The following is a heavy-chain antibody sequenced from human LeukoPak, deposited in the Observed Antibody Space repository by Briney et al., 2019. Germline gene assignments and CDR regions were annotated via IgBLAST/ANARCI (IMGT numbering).Heavy chain of an antibody. J-gene: IGHJ4*02. CDR1: GGSISSYY. CDR3: ARDGYGDGTDY. V-gene: IGHV4-59*01. D-gene: IGHD4-17*01. CDR2: IYYSGST. Sequence: PSETLSLTCTVSGGSISSYYWSWIRQPPGKGLEWIGYIYYSGSTKYNPSLKSRVTISVDTSKNQFSLKLSSVTAADTAVYYCARDGYGDGTDYWGQGTLVTVSS.